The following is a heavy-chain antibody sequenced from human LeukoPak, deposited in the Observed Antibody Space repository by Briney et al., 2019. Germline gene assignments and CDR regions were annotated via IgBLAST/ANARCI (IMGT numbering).Heavy chain of an antibody. CDR2: IFYSGST. D-gene: IGHD1-26*01. V-gene: IGHV4-39*01. J-gene: IGHJ4*02. Sequence: SETLSLTCTVSSGSISTSNYYWGWVRQPPGKALEWIGNIFYSGSTYYSPSLKSRVTISIDTSKNQFSLKLNSVTAADTAMYYCAKSGGYGLIDYWGQGTLVTVSS. CDR1: SGSISTSNYY. CDR3: AKSGGYGLIDY.